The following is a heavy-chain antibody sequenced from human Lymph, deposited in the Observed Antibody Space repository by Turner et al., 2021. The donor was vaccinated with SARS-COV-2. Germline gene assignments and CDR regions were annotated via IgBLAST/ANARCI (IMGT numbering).Heavy chain of an antibody. CDR1: VGSIRSYY. V-gene: IGHV4-59*12. Sequence: QMQLQESGTGLVKPSETLSLTCTVSVGSIRSYYWSWIRQPPGKGLEWVGYIYYSGSTNYTHSLNSRVTISVNTSKNQFSLKLSSVTAADTDVNYCARDHVYSGSSLSGDAFDIWGQGTMVTVSS. J-gene: IGHJ3*02. D-gene: IGHD1-26*01. CDR3: ARDHVYSGSSLSGDAFDI. CDR2: IYYSGST.